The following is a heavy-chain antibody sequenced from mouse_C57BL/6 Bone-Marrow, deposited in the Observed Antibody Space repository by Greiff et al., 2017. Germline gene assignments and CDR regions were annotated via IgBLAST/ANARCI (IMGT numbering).Heavy chain of an antibody. CDR2: INPGSGGT. D-gene: IGHD4-1*01. CDR1: GYAFTNYL. Sequence: QVQLKQSGAELVRPGTSVKVSCKASGYAFTNYLIEWVKQRPGPGLEWIGVINPGSGGTNYNEKFKGKATLTADKSSSTAYMQLSSLTSEDSAVYFCARSKNGDSWFAYWGQGTLVTVSA. J-gene: IGHJ3*01. CDR3: ARSKNGDSWFAY. V-gene: IGHV1-54*01.